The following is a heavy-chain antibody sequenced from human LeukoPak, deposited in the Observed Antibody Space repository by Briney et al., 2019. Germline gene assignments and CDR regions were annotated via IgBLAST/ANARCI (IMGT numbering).Heavy chain of an antibody. D-gene: IGHD6-19*01. CDR1: GYTFTGYY. CDR2: INPNSGGT. V-gene: IGHV1-2*02. J-gene: IGHJ4*02. CDR3: ARSVAVADYADY. Sequence: ASVKVSCKASGYTFTGYYMHWVRQAPGQGLEWMGWINPNSGGTNYAQKLQGRVTMTTDTSTSTAYMELRSLRSDDTAVYYCARSVAVADYADYWGQGTLVTVSS.